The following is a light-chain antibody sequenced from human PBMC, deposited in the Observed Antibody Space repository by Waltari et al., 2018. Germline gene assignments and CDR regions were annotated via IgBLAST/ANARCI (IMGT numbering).Light chain of an antibody. V-gene: IGKV3-15*01. CDR2: GAT. J-gene: IGKJ4*01. CDR1: QSVSRN. CDR3: QQYNNWLLLT. Sequence: VVMPQSPAHLSVSPGERATLSCRASQSVSRNLAWYQQKPGQDPSLLVHGATTRATGIPARFSGSGSGTEFTLTISSLQSEDFAVYYCQQYNNWLLLTFGGGTKVEIK.